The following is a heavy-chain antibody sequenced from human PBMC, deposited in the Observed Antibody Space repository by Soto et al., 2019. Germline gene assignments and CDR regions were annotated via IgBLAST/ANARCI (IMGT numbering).Heavy chain of an antibody. CDR3: ARGTRSGHSYGSYFDY. D-gene: IGHD5-18*01. J-gene: IGHJ4*02. CDR2: INHSGST. CDR1: GGSFSGYY. Sequence: SETLSLTCAVYGGSFSGYYWSWIRQPPGKGLEWIGEINHSGSTNYNPSLKSRVTISVDTSKNQFSLKLSSVTAADTAVYYCARGTRSGHSYGSYFDYWGQGTLVTVSS. V-gene: IGHV4-34*01.